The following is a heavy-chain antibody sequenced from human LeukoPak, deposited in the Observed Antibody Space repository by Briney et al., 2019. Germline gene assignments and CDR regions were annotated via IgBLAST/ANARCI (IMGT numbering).Heavy chain of an antibody. V-gene: IGHV4-38-2*02. CDR3: ARGRYYSLEVFDY. Sequence: SETLSLTCTVSGYSISSGYYWGWIRQPPGKGLEWIGSIYHSGSTYYNPSLKSRVTISVDTSKNQFSLKLTSVTAGDTAVYYCARGRYYSLEVFDYWGQGTLVTVSS. D-gene: IGHD3-10*01. CDR2: IYHSGST. J-gene: IGHJ4*02. CDR1: GYSISSGYY.